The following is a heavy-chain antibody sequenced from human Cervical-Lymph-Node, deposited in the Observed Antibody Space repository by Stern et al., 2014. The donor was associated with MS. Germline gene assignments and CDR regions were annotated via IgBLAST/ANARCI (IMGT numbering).Heavy chain of an antibody. CDR1: GFTFSNHA. CDR3: AKDIADRMIVVLNLDY. Sequence: EMQLVESGGGVVQPGGSLRLSCAASGFTFSNHAMSWVRQAPGKGLEWVSGTSGSGGSTYYADSEKGRFTITRDNSKNALFLQMNSLRAEDTAIYYCAKDIADRMIVVLNLDYWGQGTLVTVSS. D-gene: IGHD3-22*01. CDR2: TSGSGGST. V-gene: IGHV3-23*04. J-gene: IGHJ4*02.